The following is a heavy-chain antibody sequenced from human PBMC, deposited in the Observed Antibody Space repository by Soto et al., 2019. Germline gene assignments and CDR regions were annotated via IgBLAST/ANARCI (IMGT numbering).Heavy chain of an antibody. V-gene: IGHV4-34*01. CDR3: ARARGSGSHRTYYYYGMDV. CDR1: GGSFSGYY. Sequence: SETQSLTCTVYGGSFSGYYWTWIRQPPGTGLEWIGEINHSGSTNYNPSLKSRVTISVDKSKNQFSLKLSSVTAADTAVYYCARARGSGSHRTYYYYGMDVWGQGTTVTVSS. CDR2: INHSGST. J-gene: IGHJ6*02. D-gene: IGHD3-10*01.